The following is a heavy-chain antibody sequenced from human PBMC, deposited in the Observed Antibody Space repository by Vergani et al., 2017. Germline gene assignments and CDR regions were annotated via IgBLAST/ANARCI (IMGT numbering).Heavy chain of an antibody. CDR2: ISGSGGST. CDR3: AKGPDIVVVPAATHFDY. CDR1: GFTFSSYP. V-gene: IGHV3-23*01. J-gene: IGHJ4*02. D-gene: IGHD2-2*01. Sequence: EVQLLESGGGLVQPGGSLRLSCAASGFTFSSYPMSWVRQAPGKGLEWVSAISGSGGSTYYADSVKGRFTISRDNSKNTLYLQMNSLRAEDTAVYYCAKGPDIVVVPAATHFDYWGQGTLVTVSS.